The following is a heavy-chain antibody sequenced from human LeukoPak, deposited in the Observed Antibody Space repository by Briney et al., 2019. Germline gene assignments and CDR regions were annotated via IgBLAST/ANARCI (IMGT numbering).Heavy chain of an antibody. Sequence: IRSKAEGGTTEYAGAVKGKLTISRDDSKSIAYLQMNSLKTEDTAVYYCTRGLGWELPFDYWGQGTLVTVSS. V-gene: IGHV3-49*02. D-gene: IGHD1-26*01. CDR3: TRGLGWELPFDY. J-gene: IGHJ4*02. CDR2: IRSKAEGGTT.